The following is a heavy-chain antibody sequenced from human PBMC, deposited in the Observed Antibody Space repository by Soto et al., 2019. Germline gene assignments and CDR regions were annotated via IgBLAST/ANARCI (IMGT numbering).Heavy chain of an antibody. CDR1: GGSISRSAYY. Sequence: SETLSLTCTVSGGSISRSAYYCGWIRQPPGKGLEWIRNIYSSGSTYYNPSLKSRVAISVDTSKNQFSLELTSVTAADTALYYCASGMTGTTPSVYWGQGVLVTVSS. J-gene: IGHJ4*02. CDR3: ASGMTGTTPSVY. V-gene: IGHV4-39*01. CDR2: IYSSGST. D-gene: IGHD1-7*01.